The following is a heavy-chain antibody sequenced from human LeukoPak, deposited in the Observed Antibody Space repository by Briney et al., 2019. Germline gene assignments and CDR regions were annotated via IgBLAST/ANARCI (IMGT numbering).Heavy chain of an antibody. J-gene: IGHJ4*02. V-gene: IGHV3-11*05. D-gene: IGHD3-22*01. Sequence: GGSLRLSCAASGFTFSDYDMSWIRQAPGKGLEWVSYISSSSSYTNYADSVKGRFTISRNNAKNSLYVQLNSLRAEKTAVYYCGRVRYSSGYYPDYWGQGKLVTISS. CDR2: ISSSSSYT. CDR3: GRVRYSSGYYPDY. CDR1: GFTFSDYD.